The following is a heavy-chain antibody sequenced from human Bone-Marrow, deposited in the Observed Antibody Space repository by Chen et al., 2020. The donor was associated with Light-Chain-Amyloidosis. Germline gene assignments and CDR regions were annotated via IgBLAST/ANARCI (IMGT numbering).Heavy chain of an antibody. J-gene: IGHJ4*02. CDR1: GYTFSDYY. CDR3: ARDPPGGRSPLDY. Sequence: QVQLVQSGAEVKKPGASVKVSCQASGYTFSDYYMHWVRQAPGQGLEWMGWINPKSGGTNYAQKFQGRVTMTRDTSITTAYMELSRLRSDDTAVYYCARDPPGGRSPLDYWGQGTLVTVSS. D-gene: IGHD1-26*01. CDR2: INPKSGGT. V-gene: IGHV1-2*02.